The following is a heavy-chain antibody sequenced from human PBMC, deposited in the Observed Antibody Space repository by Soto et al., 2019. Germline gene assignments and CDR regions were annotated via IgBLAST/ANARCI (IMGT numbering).Heavy chain of an antibody. V-gene: IGHV1-18*01. CDR2: ISGYNGNT. CDR1: GYTFTSYG. D-gene: IGHD1-26*01. Sequence: ASVKVSCKASGYTFTSYGVSWVRQAPGQGLEWMGWISGYNGNTNYAQKLQGRVTMTTDKSTGTAYMELRSLGSDDTAVYYWARSLISGSKDYWGQGTLVTVSS. J-gene: IGHJ4*02. CDR3: ARSLISGSKDY.